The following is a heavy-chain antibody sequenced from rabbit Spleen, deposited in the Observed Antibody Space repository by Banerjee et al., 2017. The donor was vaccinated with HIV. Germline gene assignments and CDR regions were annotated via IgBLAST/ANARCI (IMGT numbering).Heavy chain of an antibody. Sequence: QSLEESGGGLVKPGGTLTLTCKASGFSLFMYWMCWVRQAPGKGLEWIACIYTGNGKNYYASWAKGRFTISKISSTTVTLQMTSLTAADTATYFCARDLVAVIGWNFNLWGPGTLVTVS. V-gene: IGHV1S40*01. CDR2: IYTGNGKN. J-gene: IGHJ4*01. CDR3: ARDLVAVIGWNFNL. CDR1: GFSLFMYW. D-gene: IGHD1-1*01.